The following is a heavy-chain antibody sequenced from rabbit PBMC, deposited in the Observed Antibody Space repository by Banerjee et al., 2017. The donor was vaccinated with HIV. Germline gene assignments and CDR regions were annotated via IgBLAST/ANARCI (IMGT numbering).Heavy chain of an antibody. Sequence: QSLEESGGDLVKPGASLTLTCTASGFTLSSYWICWVRQAPGKGLEWIACMDAGSSGTTNYASWAKGRFTISKTSSTTVTLQMTSLTAADTATYFCARGGTYDDYGDPPFNLWGPGTLVTVS. CDR3: ARGGTYDDYGDPPFNL. V-gene: IGHV1S40*01. J-gene: IGHJ4*01. CDR1: GFTLSSYW. D-gene: IGHD2-1*01. CDR2: MDAGSSGTT.